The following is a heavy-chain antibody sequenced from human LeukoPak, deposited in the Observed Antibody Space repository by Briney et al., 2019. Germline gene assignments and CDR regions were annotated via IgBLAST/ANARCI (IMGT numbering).Heavy chain of an antibody. Sequence: GGSLRLSCAASGFTFSSYSMNRVRQAPGKGLEWVSSISSSSSYIYYADSVKGRFTISRDNAKNSRYLQMNSLRAEDTAVYYCARVGYSYGYCFDYWGQGTLVTVSS. CDR1: GFTFSSYS. D-gene: IGHD5-18*01. CDR2: ISSSSSYI. V-gene: IGHV3-21*01. CDR3: ARVGYSYGYCFDY. J-gene: IGHJ4*02.